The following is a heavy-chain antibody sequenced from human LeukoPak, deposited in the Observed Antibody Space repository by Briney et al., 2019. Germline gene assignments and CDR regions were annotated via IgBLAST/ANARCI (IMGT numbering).Heavy chain of an antibody. D-gene: IGHD2-2*01. Sequence: SETLSLTCTVSGGSISSGGYYWSWIRQHPGKGLEWIGYIYYSGSTYYNPSLKSRVTISVDTSKNQFSLKLSSVTAADTAVYYCARKPQYCGSTGCYFWFDPWGQGTLVTVSS. CDR1: GGSISSGGYY. CDR3: ARKPQYCGSTGCYFWFDP. CDR2: IYYSGST. V-gene: IGHV4-31*03. J-gene: IGHJ5*02.